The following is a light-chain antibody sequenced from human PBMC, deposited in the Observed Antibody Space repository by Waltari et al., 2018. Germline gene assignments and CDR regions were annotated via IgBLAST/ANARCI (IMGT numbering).Light chain of an antibody. CDR3: QHTFETPYS. Sequence: DIQMTQSPSSLSASIGDRVTITCRASENIGSLLNWYQQRTGEAPKLLIYATSTLQTEVPSRFSGSGSRTDFTLTISSLQPEDFATYYCQHTFETPYSFGQGTKLESK. CDR2: ATS. V-gene: IGKV1-39*01. CDR1: ENIGSL. J-gene: IGKJ2*01.